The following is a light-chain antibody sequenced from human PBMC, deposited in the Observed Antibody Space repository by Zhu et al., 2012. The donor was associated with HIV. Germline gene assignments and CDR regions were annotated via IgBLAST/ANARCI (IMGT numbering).Light chain of an antibody. V-gene: IGKV1-9*01. Sequence: DIRLTQSPSFLSASVGDRVTITCRASQDITNHLAWYHQKPGKAPKLLIYGASVLQSGVPSRFSGSGSGTEFTLTISSLQPEDFATYFCQHLTLYPTFGGGSKVEIK. J-gene: IGKJ4*01. CDR3: QHLTLYPT. CDR1: QDITNH. CDR2: GAS.